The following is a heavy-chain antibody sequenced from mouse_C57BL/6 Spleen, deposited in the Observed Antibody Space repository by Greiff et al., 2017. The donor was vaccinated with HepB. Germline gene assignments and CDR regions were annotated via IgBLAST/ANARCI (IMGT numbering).Heavy chain of an antibody. CDR1: GYTFTSYW. J-gene: IGHJ1*03. Sequence: VQLQQPGAELVRPGTSVKLSCKASGYTFTSYWMHWVKQRPGQGLEWIGVIDPSDSYTNYNQKFKGKATLTVDTSSSTAYMQLSSLTSEDSAVYYCALYSNYHYWYFDVWGTGTTVTVSS. CDR3: ALYSNYHYWYFDV. D-gene: IGHD2-5*01. CDR2: IDPSDSYT. V-gene: IGHV1-59*01.